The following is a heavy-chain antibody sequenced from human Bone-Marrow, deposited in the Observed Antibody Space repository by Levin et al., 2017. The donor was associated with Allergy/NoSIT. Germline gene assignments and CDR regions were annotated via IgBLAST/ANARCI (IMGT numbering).Heavy chain of an antibody. J-gene: IGHJ6*02. CDR3: ARSLPLYSSGWHGHSYYSGLDV. D-gene: IGHD6-19*01. Sequence: GGSLRLSCAASGFTFSNYWMYWVRQAPGKGLVWVSRIHSDGSNITYADSVKGRFTISRDNAESTLYLQMNSLRGDDTAVYYCARSLPLYSSGWHGHSYYSGLDVWAKGPRSSSP. CDR1: GFTFSNYW. CDR2: IHSDGSNI. V-gene: IGHV3-74*01.